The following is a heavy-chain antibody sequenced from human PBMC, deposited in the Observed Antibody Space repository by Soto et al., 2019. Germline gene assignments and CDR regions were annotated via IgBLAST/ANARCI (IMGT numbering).Heavy chain of an antibody. D-gene: IGHD5-18*01. CDR3: GRVRVDKAEGWFDP. J-gene: IGHJ5*02. Sequence: GESLKISCKASGYSFTTYWITWVRQMPGKGLEWMGRIDPSDSYANYSPSFQGHVTISADKSINTAYLQWSSLKASDTAIYYCGRVRVDKAEGWFDPWGQGTLVTVS. CDR1: GYSFTTYW. CDR2: IDPSDSYA. V-gene: IGHV5-10-1*01.